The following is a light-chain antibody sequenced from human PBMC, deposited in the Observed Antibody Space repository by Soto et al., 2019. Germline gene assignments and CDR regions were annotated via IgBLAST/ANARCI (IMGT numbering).Light chain of an antibody. CDR3: MQALQTPWT. V-gene: IGKV2-28*01. CDR1: QSLLHDNGYNY. J-gene: IGKJ1*01. CDR2: WGS. Sequence: DIVMTQSPLSLPVTPGEPASISCRSSQSLLHDNGYNYLDWYLQKPGQSPQLLIYWGSNRASGVPDRFSGSGSGTDFTLKISRVEAEDVGVYYCMQALQTPWTFGQGTKVDIK.